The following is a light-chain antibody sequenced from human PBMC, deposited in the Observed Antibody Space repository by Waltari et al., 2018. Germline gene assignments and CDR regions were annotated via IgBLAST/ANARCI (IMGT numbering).Light chain of an antibody. Sequence: QSALPQPASVSGSPGQSITIPCTGTSRDVGGYHYVSWYQQYPDKAPKLMIYDVSKRPSGVSNRFSGSKSGNTASLTISGLQAEDEVDYYCCSYAGSSTHVLFGGGTKLTVL. V-gene: IGLV2-23*02. CDR3: CSYAGSSTHVL. CDR1: SRDVGGYHY. CDR2: DVS. J-gene: IGLJ2*01.